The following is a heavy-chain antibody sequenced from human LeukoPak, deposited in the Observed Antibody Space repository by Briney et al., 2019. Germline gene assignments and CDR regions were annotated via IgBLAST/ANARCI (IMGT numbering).Heavy chain of an antibody. J-gene: IGHJ4*02. CDR1: RGSISSYY. CDR3: ARVGLQSFDRVLRVPYYFDY. Sequence: PSETLSLTCTVSRGSISSYYWSWIRQPPGQGLEWIGYIYYSGSTNYNPSLKSRVTISVDPSKNQFSLNLRTMTAADTAVYFCARVGLQSFDRVLRVPYYFDYWGQGTQVAVSS. D-gene: IGHD3-9*01. V-gene: IGHV4-59*12. CDR2: IYYSGST.